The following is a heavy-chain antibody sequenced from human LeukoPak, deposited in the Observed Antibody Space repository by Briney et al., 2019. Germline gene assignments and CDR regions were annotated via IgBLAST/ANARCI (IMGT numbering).Heavy chain of an antibody. Sequence: SETLSLTCTVSGGSISSSSYYWGWIRQPPGKGLEWIGSIYYSGSTYYNPSLKSRVTISVDTSKNQFSLKLSSVTAADTAVYYCARGGYCSGGSCPDDAFDIWGQGIMVTVSS. CDR2: IYYSGST. D-gene: IGHD2-15*01. J-gene: IGHJ3*02. V-gene: IGHV4-39*07. CDR3: ARGGYCSGGSCPDDAFDI. CDR1: GGSISSSSYY.